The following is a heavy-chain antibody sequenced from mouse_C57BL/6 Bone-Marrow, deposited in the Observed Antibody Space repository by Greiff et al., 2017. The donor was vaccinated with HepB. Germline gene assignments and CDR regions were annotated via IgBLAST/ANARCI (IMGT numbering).Heavy chain of an antibody. V-gene: IGHV1-82*01. CDR3: ANWEDFDY. D-gene: IGHD4-1*01. CDR1: GYAFSSSW. Sequence: QVQLKESGPELVKPGASVKISCKASGYAFSSSWMNWVKQRPGKGLEWIGRIYPGDGDTNYNGKFKGKATLTADKSSSTAYMQLSSLTYEDSAVYYCANWEDFDYWGQGTTLTVSS. CDR2: IYPGDGDT. J-gene: IGHJ2*01.